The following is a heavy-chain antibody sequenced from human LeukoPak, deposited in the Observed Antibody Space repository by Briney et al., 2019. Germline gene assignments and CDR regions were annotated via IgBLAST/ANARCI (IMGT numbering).Heavy chain of an antibody. CDR3: ARSRSGYYGDVDY. Sequence: PSETLSLTCAVSGGSISSSNWWSWVRQPPGKGLEWIGHIYYSGSTYYNPSLKSRVTISVDTSKNQFSLKLSSVTAADTAVYYCARSRSGYYGDVDYWGQGTLVTVSS. V-gene: IGHV4-4*02. CDR1: GGSISSSNW. D-gene: IGHD3-3*01. J-gene: IGHJ4*02. CDR2: IYYSGST.